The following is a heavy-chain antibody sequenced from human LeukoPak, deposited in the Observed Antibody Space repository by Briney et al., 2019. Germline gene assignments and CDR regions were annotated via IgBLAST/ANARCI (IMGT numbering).Heavy chain of an antibody. CDR1: GGPFSGYY. Sequence: PSETLSLTCAVYGGPFSGYYWSWIRQPPGKGLEWIGEINHSGSTNYNPSLKSRVTMSVDTSKNQFSLKLSSVTAADTAVYYCARGSRFGDPGYWGQGTLVTVSS. J-gene: IGHJ4*02. D-gene: IGHD3-10*01. V-gene: IGHV4-34*01. CDR2: INHSGST. CDR3: ARGSRFGDPGY.